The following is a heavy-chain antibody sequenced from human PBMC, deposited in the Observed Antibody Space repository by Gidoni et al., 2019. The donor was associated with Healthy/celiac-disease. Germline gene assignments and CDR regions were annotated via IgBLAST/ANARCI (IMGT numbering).Heavy chain of an antibody. V-gene: IGHV1-2*04. D-gene: IGHD5-18*01. J-gene: IGHJ4*02. CDR2: IRPNSGGT. CDR1: GYTFTGDY. Sequence: QVPLVQSGAEVKKPGASVKVPCQASGYTFTGDYMLWVRKAPGHGLEWMVWIRPNSGGTNYAQKIQGWVTMTRDTSISTTYMELSRLGSDETAVYYCARDDTALDYWGQGTLVTVSS. CDR3: ARDDTALDY.